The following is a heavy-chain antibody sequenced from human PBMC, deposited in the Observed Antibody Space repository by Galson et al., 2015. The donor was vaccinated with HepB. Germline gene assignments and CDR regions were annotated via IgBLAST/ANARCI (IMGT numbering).Heavy chain of an antibody. CDR3: ARENYDSSGYDEAFDY. Sequence: SVKVSCKASGYTFTSYGISWVRQAPGQGLEWMGWISAYNGNTNYAQKLQGRVTMTTDTSTSTAYMELRSLRSDDTAVYYCARENYDSSGYDEAFDYWGQGTLVTVSS. V-gene: IGHV1-18*01. CDR1: GYTFTSYG. CDR2: ISAYNGNT. J-gene: IGHJ4*02. D-gene: IGHD3-22*01.